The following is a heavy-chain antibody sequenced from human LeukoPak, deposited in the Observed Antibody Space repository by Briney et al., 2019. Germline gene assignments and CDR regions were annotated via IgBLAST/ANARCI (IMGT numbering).Heavy chain of an antibody. D-gene: IGHD3-16*01. CDR3: ATLAGGDNAFDI. CDR1: GGSISSYY. V-gene: IGHV4-59*01. J-gene: IGHJ3*02. Sequence: SETLSLTCTVSGGSISSYYWSWIRQPPGKGLEWIGYIFYTGSTNYNPSLKSRVTISVLTSKNRFSLKLSSVTAADTAVYYCATLAGGDNAFDIWGQGTMVT. CDR2: IFYTGST.